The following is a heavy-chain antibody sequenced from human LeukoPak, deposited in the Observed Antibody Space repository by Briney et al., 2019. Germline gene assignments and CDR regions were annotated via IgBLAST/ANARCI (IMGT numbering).Heavy chain of an antibody. D-gene: IGHD3-10*01. J-gene: IGHJ5*02. V-gene: IGHV3-21*01. CDR3: ARDLFGSGSYKWRFDP. Sequence: GGSLRLSCAASGFTFSSYWMSWVRQAPGKGLEWVSSIASSPYIYYADSVKGRFTISRDNAKNSLYLQMNSLRVEDTAVYYCARDLFGSGSYKWRFDPWGQGTLVTVSS. CDR1: GFTFSSYW. CDR2: IASSPYI.